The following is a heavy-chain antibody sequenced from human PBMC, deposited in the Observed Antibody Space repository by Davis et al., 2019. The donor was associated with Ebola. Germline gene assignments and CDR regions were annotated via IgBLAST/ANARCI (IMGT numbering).Heavy chain of an antibody. CDR1: GLTFSSYG. D-gene: IGHD3-10*01. CDR3: ARDGESYYYGSGIDY. J-gene: IGHJ4*02. V-gene: IGHV3-30*03. Sequence: PGGSLRLSFAASGLTFSSYGMHWVRQAPGKGLEWVAVISYDGSNKYYADSVKGRFTISRDNSKNTLYLQMNSLRAEDTAVYYCARDGESYYYGSGIDYWGQGTLVTVSS. CDR2: ISYDGSNK.